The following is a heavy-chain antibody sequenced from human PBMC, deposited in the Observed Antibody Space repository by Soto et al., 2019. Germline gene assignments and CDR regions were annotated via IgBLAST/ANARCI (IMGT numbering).Heavy chain of an antibody. CDR3: AKDLLGPGRAYGMDV. V-gene: IGHV3-30*18. CDR2: ISYDGSNK. CDR1: GFTFSSYG. J-gene: IGHJ6*02. D-gene: IGHD7-27*01. Sequence: QVQLVESGGGVVQPGRSLRLSCAASGFTFSSYGMHWVRQAPGKGLEWVAVISYDGSNKYYADSVKGRFTISRDNSKNSLYLQMNSLRADDTAVYYCAKDLLGPGRAYGMDVWGQGTTVTVSS.